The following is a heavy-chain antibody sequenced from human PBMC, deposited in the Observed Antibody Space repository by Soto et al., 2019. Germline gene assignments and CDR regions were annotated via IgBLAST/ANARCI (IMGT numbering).Heavy chain of an antibody. D-gene: IGHD4-17*01. Sequence: VQLVESGGGLVQPGGSLRLSCAASGFTFSSYAMHWVRQAPGKGLEWVAVISYDGSNKYYADSVKGRFTISRDNSKNTLYLQMNSLRAEDTAVYYCARDRMTTVTYNWFDPWGQGTLVTVSS. CDR2: ISYDGSNK. J-gene: IGHJ5*02. CDR1: GFTFSSYA. CDR3: ARDRMTTVTYNWFDP. V-gene: IGHV3-30-3*01.